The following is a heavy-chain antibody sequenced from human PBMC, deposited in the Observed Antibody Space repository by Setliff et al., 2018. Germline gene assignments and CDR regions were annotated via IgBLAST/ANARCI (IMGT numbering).Heavy chain of an antibody. Sequence: GGSLRLSCAASGFTFTNYWINWVRQAPGKGLEWVANIKQDESEKHYVGSVKGRLTISRDNAKNSLYLQMNSLRAEDTAVYYCARLRKDYGDYYYFDYWGQGTLVTVSS. V-gene: IGHV3-7*01. J-gene: IGHJ4*02. CDR3: ARLRKDYGDYYYFDY. CDR1: GFTFTNYW. D-gene: IGHD4-17*01. CDR2: IKQDESEK.